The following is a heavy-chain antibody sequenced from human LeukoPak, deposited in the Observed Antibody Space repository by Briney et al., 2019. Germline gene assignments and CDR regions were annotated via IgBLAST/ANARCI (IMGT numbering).Heavy chain of an antibody. J-gene: IGHJ3*02. Sequence: ASVKVSCKASGYTFTGYYMHWVRQAPGQGLEWMGWINPNSGGTNYAQKFQGRVTMTRDTSISTAYMELSRLRSDDTAVYYCARVHYDYVLSPGDAFDIWGQGTMVTVSS. V-gene: IGHV1-2*02. CDR1: GYTFTGYY. CDR2: INPNSGGT. CDR3: ARVHYDYVLSPGDAFDI. D-gene: IGHD3-16*01.